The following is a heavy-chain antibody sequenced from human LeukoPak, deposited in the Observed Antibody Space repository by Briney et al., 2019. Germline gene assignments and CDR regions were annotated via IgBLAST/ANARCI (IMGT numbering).Heavy chain of an antibody. J-gene: IGHJ5*02. CDR1: GGSLSSYY. Sequence: SETLSLTCAVYGGSLSSYYWSWIRQPPGKGLEWIGYIYYSGSTNYNPSLKSRVTISVDTSKNQFSLKLSSVTAADTAVYYCARLRAFDWLYPFDPWGQGTLVTVSS. V-gene: IGHV4-59*08. CDR3: ARLRAFDWLYPFDP. CDR2: IYYSGST. D-gene: IGHD3-9*01.